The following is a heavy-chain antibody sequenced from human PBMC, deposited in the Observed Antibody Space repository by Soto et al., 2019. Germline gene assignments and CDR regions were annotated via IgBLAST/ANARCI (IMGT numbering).Heavy chain of an antibody. CDR3: AKRYNWNSNWFDP. Sequence: SVKVSCKASGGTFSSYAISWVRQAPGQGLEWMGGIIPIFGTANYAQKFQGRVTITADESTSTAYMELSSLRSEDTAVYYCAKRYNWNSNWFDPWGQGTLVTVSS. V-gene: IGHV1-69*13. CDR1: GGTFSSYA. D-gene: IGHD1-7*01. J-gene: IGHJ5*02. CDR2: IIPIFGTA.